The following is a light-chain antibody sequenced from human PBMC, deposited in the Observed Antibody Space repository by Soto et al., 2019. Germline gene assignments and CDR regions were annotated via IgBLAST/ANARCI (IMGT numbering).Light chain of an antibody. CDR3: CSYAGADSAPYV. J-gene: IGLJ1*01. V-gene: IGLV2-23*01. Sequence: QSVLTQAAAVSGCPGESITILCTGSRSDIGSYNLVSWYQQYPGKAPKLVIFEGHKRPSDISDRFSGSKSAYTASLTISGLQPDDEADYYCCSYAGADSAPYVLGTGTKVTVL. CDR1: RSDIGSYNL. CDR2: EGH.